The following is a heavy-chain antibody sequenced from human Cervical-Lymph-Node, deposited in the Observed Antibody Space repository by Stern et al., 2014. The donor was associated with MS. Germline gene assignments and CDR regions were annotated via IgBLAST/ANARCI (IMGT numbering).Heavy chain of an antibody. D-gene: IGHD3-10*01. V-gene: IGHV3-7*01. CDR2: IKQDGSET. CDR1: GFTFSTYW. CDR3: ARDDYYGSGRIDYYYYGMDV. J-gene: IGHJ6*02. Sequence: EVQLVESGGGLVQPGGALRLSCAGSGFTFSTYWMTWVRQAPGKGLEWVATIKQDGSETYYVDSVKGRFTISRDNAKNSLFLQMNSLRADDTALYYCARDDYYGSGRIDYYYYGMDVWGHGTTVAVSS.